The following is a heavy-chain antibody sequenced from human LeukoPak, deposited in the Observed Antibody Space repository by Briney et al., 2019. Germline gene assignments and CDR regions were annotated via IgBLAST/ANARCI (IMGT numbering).Heavy chain of an antibody. J-gene: IGHJ4*02. V-gene: IGHV3-21*01. CDR3: VRENWELSGGFHY. CDR2: ISSSSSDI. CDR1: GFTFSTYS. Sequence: TGGSLRLSCAASGFTFSTYSIIWVRQAPGRGLDWVSSISSSSSDIYYADSVKGRFTISRDNAKNSLYLQMNSLTAEDTAVYYWVRENWELSGGFHYWGQGTLVTVSS. D-gene: IGHD2/OR15-2a*01.